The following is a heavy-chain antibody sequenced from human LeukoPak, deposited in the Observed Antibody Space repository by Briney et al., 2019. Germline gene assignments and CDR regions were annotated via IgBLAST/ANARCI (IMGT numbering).Heavy chain of an antibody. CDR3: AREPAFPLRFGELAHAFDI. CDR1: GGTFSSYA. D-gene: IGHD3-10*01. Sequence: GSSVKVSFKASGGTFSSYAISWVRPAPGQGLEWMGGIIPIFGTANYAQKFQGRVTITADESTSTAYMELSSLRSEDTAVYYCAREPAFPLRFGELAHAFDIWGQGTMVTVSS. J-gene: IGHJ3*02. V-gene: IGHV1-69*01. CDR2: IIPIFGTA.